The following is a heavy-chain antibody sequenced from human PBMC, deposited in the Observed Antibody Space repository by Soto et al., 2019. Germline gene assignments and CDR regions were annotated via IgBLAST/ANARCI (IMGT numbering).Heavy chain of an antibody. CDR1: GGTFSSYT. CDR2: IIPILGIA. D-gene: IGHD3-10*01. J-gene: IGHJ5*02. V-gene: IGHV1-69*02. Sequence: SVKVSCKASGGTFSSYTISWVRQAPGQGLEWMGRIIPILGIANYAQKFQGRVTITADKSTSTAYMELSSLRSEDTAVYYCARVYYYGSGSYRWFDHWGQGTLVTAPQ. CDR3: ARVYYYGSGSYRWFDH.